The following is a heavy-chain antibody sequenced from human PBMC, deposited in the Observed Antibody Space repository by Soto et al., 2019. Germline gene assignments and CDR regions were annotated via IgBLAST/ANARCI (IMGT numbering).Heavy chain of an antibody. CDR3: AREKTAWPLAYGLEV. CDR1: EFSLSTYS. D-gene: IGHD2-21*02. Sequence: TGGSLRLSCTASEFSLSTYSMNWVRQAPGKGLEWVSSISTRSDVYYADSVKGRFTIARDNAKNSLSLQMNSLSAEDTGVHYCAREKTAWPLAYGLEVWGQGTTVTVSS. CDR2: ISTRSDV. J-gene: IGHJ6*02. V-gene: IGHV3-21*03.